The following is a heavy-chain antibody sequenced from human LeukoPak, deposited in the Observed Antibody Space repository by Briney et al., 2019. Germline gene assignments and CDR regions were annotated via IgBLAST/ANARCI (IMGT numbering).Heavy chain of an antibody. CDR2: ISYDGSNK. CDR3: ARDRGKGACADY. J-gene: IGHJ4*02. V-gene: IGHV3-30*03. CDR1: GFTFSSYG. Sequence: GRSLGLSCAASGFTFSSYGMHWVRQAPGKGLKWVAVISYDGSNKYYADSVRGRFTISRDSSKNTLYLQVDSPRAEDTAVYYCARDRGKGACADYWGQGTLVTVSS.